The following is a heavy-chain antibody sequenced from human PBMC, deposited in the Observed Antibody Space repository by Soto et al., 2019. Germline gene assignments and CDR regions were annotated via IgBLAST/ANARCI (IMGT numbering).Heavy chain of an antibody. CDR3: ARPGIAAAGTNY. V-gene: IGHV5-10-1*01. J-gene: IGHJ4*02. Sequence: GESLKLSCKGSGYSFTSYWISWVRQMPGKGLEWMGRIDPSDSYTNYSPSFQGHVTISADKSISTAYLQWSSLKASDTAMYYCARPGIAAAGTNYWGQGTLVTVSS. D-gene: IGHD6-13*01. CDR1: GYSFTSYW. CDR2: IDPSDSYT.